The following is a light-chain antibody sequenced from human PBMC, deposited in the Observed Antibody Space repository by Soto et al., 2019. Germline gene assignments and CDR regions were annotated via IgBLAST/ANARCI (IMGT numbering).Light chain of an antibody. CDR2: DVT. V-gene: IGLV2-11*01. Sequence: QSALTQPRSVSGSPGQSVTISCTGTSSDVGVYNYVSWYQHHPGKAPKLMIYDVTKRPSGVPDRFSASKSGNTASLTISGLQAEDEADYYCCSYAGSYTLVFGTGTKLTVL. CDR3: CSYAGSYTLV. J-gene: IGLJ1*01. CDR1: SSDVGVYNY.